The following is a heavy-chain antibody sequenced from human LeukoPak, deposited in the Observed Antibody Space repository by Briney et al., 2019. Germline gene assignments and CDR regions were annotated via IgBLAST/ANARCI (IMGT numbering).Heavy chain of an antibody. V-gene: IGHV3-48*03. Sequence: HPGGSLRLSCAASGFTFSSYEMNWVRQAPGKGLEWVSYISSSGSTIYYADSVKGRFTISRDNAKNSLYLQMNSLRAEDTAVYYCASEGSSCSGGSCYEYYWGQGTLVTVSS. J-gene: IGHJ4*02. CDR1: GFTFSSYE. CDR2: ISSSGSTI. D-gene: IGHD2-15*01. CDR3: ASEGSSCSGGSCYEYY.